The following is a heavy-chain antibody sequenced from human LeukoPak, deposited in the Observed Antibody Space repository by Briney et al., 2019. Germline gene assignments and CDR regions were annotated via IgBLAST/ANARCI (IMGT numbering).Heavy chain of an antibody. V-gene: IGHV1-69*13. J-gene: IGHJ5*02. CDR1: GGTFSSYA. D-gene: IGHD5-24*01. CDR2: IIPIFGTA. CDR3: ARNRGGYWSASRFDP. Sequence: GASVKVSCKASGGTFSSYAISWVRQAPGQGLEWMGGIIPIFGTANYAQKFQGRVTITADESTSTAYMELSSLRSEDTAVYYCARNRGGYWSASRFDPWGQGTLVTVSS.